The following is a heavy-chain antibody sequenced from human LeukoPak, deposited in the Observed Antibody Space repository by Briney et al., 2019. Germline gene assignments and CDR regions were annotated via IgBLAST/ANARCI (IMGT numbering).Heavy chain of an antibody. Sequence: SESLSLTCAVYGGSFSGYYWSWIRQPPGKGLEWLGEINHSGSTNYNPSLKSRVTISVDTSKNQFSLKLSSVTAADTAVYYCARAQDIVVVPAARLGYNWFDPWGQGTLVTVSS. CDR2: INHSGST. D-gene: IGHD2-2*01. V-gene: IGHV4-34*01. CDR1: GGSFSGYY. J-gene: IGHJ5*02. CDR3: ARAQDIVVVPAARLGYNWFDP.